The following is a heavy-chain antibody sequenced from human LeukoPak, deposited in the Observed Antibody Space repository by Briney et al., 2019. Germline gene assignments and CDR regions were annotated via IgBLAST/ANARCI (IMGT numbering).Heavy chain of an antibody. CDR1: GGTFSSYA. D-gene: IGHD3-10*01. CDR3: ALSTGMVSPEFFAGRLT. CDR2: IIPIFGTA. Sequence: SVKVSCKASGGTFSSYAISWVRQAPGQGLEWMGGIIPIFGTANYAQKFQGRVTITTDESTSTAYMELSSLRSEDTAVYYCALSTGMVSPEFFAGRLTWGQGTLVTVSS. V-gene: IGHV1-69*05. J-gene: IGHJ4*02.